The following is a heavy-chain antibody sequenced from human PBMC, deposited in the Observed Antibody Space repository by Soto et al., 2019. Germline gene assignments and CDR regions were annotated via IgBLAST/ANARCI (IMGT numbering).Heavy chain of an antibody. D-gene: IGHD3-22*01. Sequence: TLSLTCTVSGGSISSGGYYWSWIRQHPGKGLEWIGYIYYSGSTYYNPSLKSRVTISVDTSKNQFSLKLSSVTAADTAVYYCARYATKSSASSGYYYRFLYYFDYWGQGTLVTVSS. CDR2: IYYSGST. CDR3: ARYATKSSASSGYYYRFLYYFDY. CDR1: GGSISSGGYY. J-gene: IGHJ4*02. V-gene: IGHV4-31*03.